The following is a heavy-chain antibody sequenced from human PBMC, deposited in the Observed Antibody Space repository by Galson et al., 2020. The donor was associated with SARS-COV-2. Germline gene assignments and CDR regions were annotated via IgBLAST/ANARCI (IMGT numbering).Heavy chain of an antibody. Sequence: SETLSLTCTVSGYSISSGYYWGWIRQPPGKGLEWIGRIYHSGSTYYNPSLKSRVTISVDTSKNQFSLKLSSVTAADTAVYYCAREDNYYDSSGYLRRGWFDPWGQGTLVTVSS. V-gene: IGHV4-38-2*02. CDR2: IYHSGST. CDR1: GYSISSGYY. D-gene: IGHD3-22*01. J-gene: IGHJ5*02. CDR3: AREDNYYDSSGYLRRGWFDP.